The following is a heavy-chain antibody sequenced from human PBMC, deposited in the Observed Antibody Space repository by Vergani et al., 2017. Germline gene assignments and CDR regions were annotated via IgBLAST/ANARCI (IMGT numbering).Heavy chain of an antibody. CDR1: GGSISSGSYY. Sequence: QAQLQESGPGLVKPSQTLSLTCTVSGGSISSGSYYWSWIRQPAGKGLEWIGRSYTTGGSNYNPSLKSRVTISVDTSNNQFSLKLSSVTAADTAVYYGARDPLTTGLDLWGQGTLVTVSS. D-gene: IGHD4-11*01. CDR2: SYTTGGS. V-gene: IGHV4-61*02. CDR3: ARDPLTTGLDL. J-gene: IGHJ5*02.